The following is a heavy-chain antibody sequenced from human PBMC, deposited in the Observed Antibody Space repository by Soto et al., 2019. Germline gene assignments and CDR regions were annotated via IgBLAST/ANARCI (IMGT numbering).Heavy chain of an antibody. CDR3: ARVDLQLAPSDS. J-gene: IGHJ4*02. Sequence: SETLSLTCTVPNGSINSHYWSWIRQPPGKGLEWIGYIYSSGNTNFNPSLKSRVTISVDTSKNQFSLKLNFVTAADTAVYYCARVDLQLAPSDSWGQGTLVT. V-gene: IGHV4-59*11. CDR2: IYSSGNT. CDR1: NGSINSHY. D-gene: IGHD6-13*01.